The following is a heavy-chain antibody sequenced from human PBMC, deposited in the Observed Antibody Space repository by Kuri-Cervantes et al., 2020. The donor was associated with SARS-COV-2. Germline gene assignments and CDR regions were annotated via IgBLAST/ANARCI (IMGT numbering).Heavy chain of an antibody. Sequence: ESLKISCPVSGGSISSHYWSWIRQPPGKGLEWIGYIYYSGSTNYNPSLKSRVTISVDTSKNQFSLKLSSVTAADTAVYYCARDYGASGYNWFDPWGQGTLVTVSS. CDR2: IYYSGST. D-gene: IGHD3-10*01. CDR3: ARDYGASGYNWFDP. J-gene: IGHJ5*02. CDR1: GGSISSHY. V-gene: IGHV4-59*11.